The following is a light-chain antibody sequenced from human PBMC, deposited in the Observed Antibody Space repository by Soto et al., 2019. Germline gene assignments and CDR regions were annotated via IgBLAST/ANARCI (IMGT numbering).Light chain of an antibody. V-gene: IGLV2-14*01. J-gene: IGLJ1*01. Sequence: QSALTQPASVSGSPGQSITISCTGTSSDISIYNYVSWYQQHPGKAPKLIIYEVSNRPSGISNRFSGAKSVNTAPLTISGLQVEDEADYYCCSYTSSTNHVFGAGTKVTVL. CDR1: SSDISIYNY. CDR3: CSYTSSTNHV. CDR2: EVS.